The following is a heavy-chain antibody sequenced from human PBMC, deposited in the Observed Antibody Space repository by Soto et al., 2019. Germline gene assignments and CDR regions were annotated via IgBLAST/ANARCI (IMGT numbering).Heavy chain of an antibody. CDR3: AKIPPGYSYGYFYFDY. J-gene: IGHJ4*02. D-gene: IGHD5-18*01. V-gene: IGHV3-23*01. CDR2: ISGSGGST. CDR1: GFTLSNAW. Sequence: PGGSLRLSCGASGFTLSNAWMSWVRQAPGKGLEWVSAISGSGGSTYYADSVKGRFTISRDNSKNTLYLQMNSLRAEDTAVYYCAKIPPGYSYGYFYFDYWGQGTLVTLSS.